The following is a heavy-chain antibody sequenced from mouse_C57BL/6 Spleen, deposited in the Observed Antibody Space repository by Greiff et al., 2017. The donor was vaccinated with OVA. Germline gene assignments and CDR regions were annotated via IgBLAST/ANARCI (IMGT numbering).Heavy chain of an antibody. J-gene: IGHJ4*01. D-gene: IGHD1-1*01. V-gene: IGHV1-85*01. CDR2: IYPRDGST. Sequence: VQLQQSGPELVKPGASVKLSCKASGYTFTSYDINWVKQRPGQGLEWIGWIYPRDGSTKYNEKFKGKATLTVDTSSSTAYMELHSLTSEDSAVYFCAEYYYGSSFYAMDYWGQGTSVTVSS. CDR1: GYTFTSYD. CDR3: AEYYYGSSFYAMDY.